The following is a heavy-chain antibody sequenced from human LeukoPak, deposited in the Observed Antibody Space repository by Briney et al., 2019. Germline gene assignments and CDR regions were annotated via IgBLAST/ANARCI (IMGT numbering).Heavy chain of an antibody. Sequence: GASVKVSCKTSGFTFTGYFSHWLRQAPGQGLEWMGWISAYNGNTNYAQKLQGRVTMTTDTSTSTAYMELRSLRSDDTAVYYCARERKGLFSSAIDWGQGTLVTVSS. V-gene: IGHV1-18*04. CDR2: ISAYNGNT. J-gene: IGHJ4*02. CDR1: GFTFTGYF. CDR3: ARERKGLFSSAID. D-gene: IGHD3-22*01.